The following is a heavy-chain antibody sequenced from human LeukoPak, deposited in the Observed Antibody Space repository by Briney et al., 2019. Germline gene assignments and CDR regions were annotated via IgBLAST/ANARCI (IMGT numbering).Heavy chain of an antibody. CDR2: ISGSGGST. J-gene: IGHJ4*02. CDR1: GFTFGSYS. V-gene: IGHV3-23*01. CDR3: AKDQVGIYGYQIDY. Sequence: GGSLRLSWAASGFTFGSYSMNWVGQAPGKGREWVSAISGSGGSTYYADSVKGRFTISRDKSKNTLYLQMNSLRAEDTAVYYCAKDQVGIYGYQIDYWGQGTLVTVSS. D-gene: IGHD5-24*01.